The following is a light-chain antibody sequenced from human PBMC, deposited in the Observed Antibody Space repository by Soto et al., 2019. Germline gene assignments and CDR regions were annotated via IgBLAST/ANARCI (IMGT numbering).Light chain of an antibody. CDR3: SSYTRSSVYV. V-gene: IGLV2-14*01. CDR2: DVS. Sequence: QSALTQPASVSGSPGQSITISCTGTSSDVGGYNYVSWYQQHPGKAPKLMIYDVSNRPSGVSNRFSGSKSGNTASLTIYGLQAEDEADYYCSSYTRSSVYVFGTGTKVTVL. J-gene: IGLJ1*01. CDR1: SSDVGGYNY.